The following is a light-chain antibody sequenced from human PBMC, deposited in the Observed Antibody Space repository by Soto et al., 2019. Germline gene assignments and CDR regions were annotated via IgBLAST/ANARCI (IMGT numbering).Light chain of an antibody. CDR3: QQYDKWPPT. CDR1: QSVSRI. CDR2: GAS. V-gene: IGKV3-15*01. J-gene: IGKJ1*01. Sequence: EIVMTQSPATLSVSPGERTTLSCRASQSVSRILAWYQQKPGQAPRLLIYGASTRATGIPVRFSGSGSGTVFTLTISSLQSEDFAVYYCQQYDKWPPTFGQGTKVEIK.